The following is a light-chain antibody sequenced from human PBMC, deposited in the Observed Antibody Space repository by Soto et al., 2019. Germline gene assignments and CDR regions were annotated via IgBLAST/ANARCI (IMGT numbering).Light chain of an antibody. CDR1: SSDIGAYNS. CDR3: SSRTTSNPDV. V-gene: IGLV2-14*01. Sequence: QSALTQPASVSGSPGQSITSSCTGTSSDIGAYNSVSWYQQHPGKAPKLMIYEVSNRPSGVSNRFSASKSGTTASLTISWLQAEDEADYYCSSRTTSNPDVFGTGTQLTVL. CDR2: EVS. J-gene: IGLJ7*01.